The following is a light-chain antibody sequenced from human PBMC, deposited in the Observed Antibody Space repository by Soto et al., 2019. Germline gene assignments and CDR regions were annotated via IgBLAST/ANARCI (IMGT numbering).Light chain of an antibody. CDR3: QQYNTRPYT. CDR2: GAS. Sequence: EIMMTQSPDTLSVSPGERATVSCRASQSISSDFAWFQLKPGQAPRLLIYGASTRAPDVPDRFSGSGSGTAFTLTISSLQSEDFGVYYCQQYNTRPYTFGQGTKLEIK. J-gene: IGKJ2*01. CDR1: QSISSD. V-gene: IGKV3-15*01.